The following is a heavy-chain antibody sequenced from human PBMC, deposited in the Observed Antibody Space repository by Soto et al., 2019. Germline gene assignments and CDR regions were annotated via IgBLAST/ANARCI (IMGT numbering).Heavy chain of an antibody. V-gene: IGHV4-59*01. CDR1: GGSISSYY. D-gene: IGHD3-16*01. CDR3: ARRGGDAFDI. CDR2: IYYSGST. Sequence: SETLSLTCTVSGGSISSYYWSWIRQPPGKGLERIGYIYYSGSTNYNPSLKSRVTISVDTSKNQFSLKLSSVTAADTAVYYCARRGGDAFDIWGQGTMVTVSS. J-gene: IGHJ3*02.